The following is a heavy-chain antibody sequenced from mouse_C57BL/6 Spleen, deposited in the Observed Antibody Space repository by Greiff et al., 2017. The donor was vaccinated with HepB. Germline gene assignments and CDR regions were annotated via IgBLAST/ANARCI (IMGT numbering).Heavy chain of an antibody. CDR1: GFTFSDYG. J-gene: IGHJ1*03. CDR2: ISSGSSTI. V-gene: IGHV5-17*01. D-gene: IGHD6-2*01. Sequence: VQLKESGGGLVKPGGSLKLSCAASGFTFSDYGMHWVRQAPEKGLEWVAYISSGSSTIYYADTVKGRFTISRDNAKNTLFLQMTRLSSEDTAMYYCARSLQRYFDVWGTGTTVTVSS. CDR3: ARSLQRYFDV.